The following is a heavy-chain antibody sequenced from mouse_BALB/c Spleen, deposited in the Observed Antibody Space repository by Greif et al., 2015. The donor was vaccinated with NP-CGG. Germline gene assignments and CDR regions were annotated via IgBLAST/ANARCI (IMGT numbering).Heavy chain of an antibody. J-gene: IGHJ1*01. CDR1: GFNIKDTY. Sequence: EVQLQQSGAELVKPGASVKLSCTASGFNIKDTYMHWVKQRPEQGLEWIGRIDPANGNTKYDPKFQGKATITADTSSNTAYLQLSSLTSEDTAVYYCARVSDEDFDVWGAGTTVTVSS. V-gene: IGHV14-3*02. CDR3: ARVSDEDFDV. CDR2: IDPANGNT.